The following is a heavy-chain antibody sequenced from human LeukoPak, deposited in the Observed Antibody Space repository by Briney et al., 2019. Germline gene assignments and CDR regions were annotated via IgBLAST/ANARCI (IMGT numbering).Heavy chain of an antibody. J-gene: IGHJ4*02. CDR1: GFTFSSYS. CDR2: ISSSSSYI. V-gene: IGHV3-21*01. D-gene: IGHD5-18*01. Sequence: PGGSLRLSCAASGFTFSSYSMNWVRQAPGKGLEWVSSISSSSSYIYYADSVKGRFTISRDNAKNSLYLQMNSLRAEDTAVYYCAKEATRGYSYGYRGLFDYFHYWGQGTLVTVSS. CDR3: AKEATRGYSYGYRGLFDYFHY.